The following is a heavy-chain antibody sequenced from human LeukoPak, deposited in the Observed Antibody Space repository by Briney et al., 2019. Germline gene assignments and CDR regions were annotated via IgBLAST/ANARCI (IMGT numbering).Heavy chain of an antibody. CDR2: INSDGSDT. Sequence: PGGSLRLSCAVSGFTFSSYWMHWVRQAPGKGLVWVSRINSDGSDTKSADSVKGRFTVSRDNARNTLFLQMNSLRAEDTAVYYCARAPEGNHYAGYFHHWGQGALVTVSS. CDR3: ARAPEGNHYAGYFHH. J-gene: IGHJ1*01. CDR1: GFTFSSYW. V-gene: IGHV3-74*03. D-gene: IGHD1-14*01.